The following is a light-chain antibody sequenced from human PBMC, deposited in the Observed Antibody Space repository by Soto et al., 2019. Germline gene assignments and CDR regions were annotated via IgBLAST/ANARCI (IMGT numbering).Light chain of an antibody. CDR3: QQYYSTPPIT. V-gene: IGKV4-1*01. Sequence: DVVMTQSPDYLAVSLGYRATIRCHSSRIFFDSSDNRNYLAWYQQKPGQPPKLLIYWASTRESGVPDRFSGSGSGTDFTLTISSLQAEDVAVYYCQQYYSTPPITFGQGTRLEIK. CDR1: RIFFDSSDNRNY. J-gene: IGKJ5*01. CDR2: WAS.